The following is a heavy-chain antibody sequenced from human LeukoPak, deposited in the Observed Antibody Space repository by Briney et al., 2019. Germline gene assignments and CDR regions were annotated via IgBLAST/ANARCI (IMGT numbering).Heavy chain of an antibody. CDR1: GFTFSNYN. Sequence: ASVKVSCKASGFTFSNYNLHWVRQAPGQRLEWMGIINPSGGSTNYAQNFQGRVTMTRDTSTSTVYMELSSLRSEDTAVYYCVRVRDGYNDAYDIWGQGTMVTVPS. V-gene: IGHV1-46*01. CDR3: VRVRDGYNDAYDI. J-gene: IGHJ3*02. CDR2: INPSGGST. D-gene: IGHD5-24*01.